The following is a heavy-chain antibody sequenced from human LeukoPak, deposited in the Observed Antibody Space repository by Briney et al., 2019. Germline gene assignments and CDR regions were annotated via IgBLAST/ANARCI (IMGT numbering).Heavy chain of an antibody. V-gene: IGHV3-21*01. D-gene: IGHD6-13*01. CDR1: GFTFSSYS. J-gene: IGHJ4*02. Sequence: GGSLRLSCAASGFTFSSYSMNWVRQAPGKGLEWVSSISSSSSYIYYADSVKGRFTISRDNAKNSLYLQMNSLRAEDTAVYYCARGWYSSSWEGTKVFYFDYWGQGTLVTVSS. CDR2: ISSSSSYI. CDR3: ARGWYSSSWEGTKVFYFDY.